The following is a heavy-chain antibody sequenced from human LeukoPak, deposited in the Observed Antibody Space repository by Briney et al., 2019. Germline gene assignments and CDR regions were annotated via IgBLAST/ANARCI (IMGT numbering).Heavy chain of an antibody. CDR1: GFALTDYD. V-gene: IGHV3-13*01. D-gene: IGHD1-26*01. CDR3: ASLGDSIY. Sequence: RGSLRLSCAPSGFALTDYDIHWVRPATEGGVEWVSSIGKAVDTYNTNSVKGRFTVSRENANTHIYLQMNSRRAGDTAVYFCASLGDSIYWGQGTLVTVSS. CDR2: IGKAVDT. J-gene: IGHJ4*02.